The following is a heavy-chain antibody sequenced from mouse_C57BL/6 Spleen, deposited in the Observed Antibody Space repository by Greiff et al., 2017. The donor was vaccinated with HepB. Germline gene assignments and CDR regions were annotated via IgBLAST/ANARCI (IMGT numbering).Heavy chain of an antibody. Sequence: EVQLQQSGPELVKPGASVKISCKASGYSFTGYYMNWVKQSPEKSLEWIGEINPSTGGTTYNQKFKAKATLTVDKSSSTAYMQLKSLTSEDSAVYYCARVGNYDAMDYWGQGTSVTVSS. CDR3: ARVGNYDAMDY. D-gene: IGHD1-1*01. J-gene: IGHJ4*01. CDR2: INPSTGGT. CDR1: GYSFTGYY. V-gene: IGHV1-42*01.